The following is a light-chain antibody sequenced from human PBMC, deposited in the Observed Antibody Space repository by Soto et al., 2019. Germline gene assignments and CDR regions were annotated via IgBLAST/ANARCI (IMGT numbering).Light chain of an antibody. CDR2: SNN. V-gene: IGLV1-44*01. CDR3: AAWDDSLNEVV. J-gene: IGLJ2*01. CDR1: SSNIGSNT. Sequence: QSVLTQPPSASGTPGQRVTISCSGSSSNIGSNTVNWYQQLPGTAPKLLIYSNNQRPSGVPDRFSGSKSGTSASLAISGLQSADEADYYCAAWDDSLNEVVFGGGTKVTVL.